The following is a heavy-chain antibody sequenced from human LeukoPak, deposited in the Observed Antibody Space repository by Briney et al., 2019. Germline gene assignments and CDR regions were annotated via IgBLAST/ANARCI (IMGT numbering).Heavy chain of an antibody. CDR1: GFTVSSNY. CDR2: IFSGGST. Sequence: GGSLRLSCTASGFTVSSNYMTWVRQAPGKGLEWVSLIFSGGSTYYTDSVKGRFTISRDNSKNTLYLQMNSLRAEDTAVYYCARVLPSVNNWFDPWGQGTLVTVSS. J-gene: IGHJ5*02. V-gene: IGHV3-66*01. CDR3: ARVLPSVNNWFDP. D-gene: IGHD4-17*01.